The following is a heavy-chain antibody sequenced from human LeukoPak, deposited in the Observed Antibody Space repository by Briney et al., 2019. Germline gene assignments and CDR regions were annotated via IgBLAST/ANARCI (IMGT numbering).Heavy chain of an antibody. CDR2: IYYSGNT. J-gene: IGHJ5*02. D-gene: IGHD6-13*01. V-gene: IGHV4-39*01. Sequence: SETLSLTCIVSGGSISSTTYYWGWIRQPPGKRLEWIGSIYYSGNTYYNPSLKSRVTISIDTSKNQFSLKLSSVTAADTAVYYCARPGGSSSNPFDPWGQGTLVTVSS. CDR3: ARPGGSSSNPFDP. CDR1: GGSISSTTYY.